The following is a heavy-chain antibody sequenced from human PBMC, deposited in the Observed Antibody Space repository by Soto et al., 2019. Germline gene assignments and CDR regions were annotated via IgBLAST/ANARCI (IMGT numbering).Heavy chain of an antibody. CDR3: ARDRNAAGSDY. J-gene: IGHJ4*02. CDR2: ISSGSTNI. CDR1: GFTFSDFY. Sequence: QVQLVESGGGLVKPGGSLRLSCAASGFTFSDFYMSWIRQAPGQGLEWISYISSGSTNIFYADSVKGRFTVSRDNAKNSVYLQMDSLRAEDTAGYYCARDRNAAGSDYWGQGTLVTVSS. D-gene: IGHD1-1*01. V-gene: IGHV3-11*01.